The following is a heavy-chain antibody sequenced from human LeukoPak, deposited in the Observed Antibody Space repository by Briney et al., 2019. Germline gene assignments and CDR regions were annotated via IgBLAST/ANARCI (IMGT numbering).Heavy chain of an antibody. J-gene: IGHJ4*02. CDR1: GGSISSYY. CDR3: ARPYYDTSGSY. CDR2: IKQDGSEK. Sequence: ASETLSLTCTVSGGSISSYYWSWVRQAPGKGLEWVANIKQDGSEKYYVDSVKGRFTISRDNAKNSVSLQMNSLRAEDTAVYYCARPYYDTSGSYWGQGTLVTVFS. V-gene: IGHV3-7*01. D-gene: IGHD3-22*01.